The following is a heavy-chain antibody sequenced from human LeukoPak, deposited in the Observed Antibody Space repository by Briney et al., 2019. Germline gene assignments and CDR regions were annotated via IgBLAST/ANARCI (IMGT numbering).Heavy chain of an antibody. CDR2: INPNSGGT. J-gene: IGHJ4*02. CDR3: ARERGAENFDY. V-gene: IGHV1-2*02. D-gene: IGHD4/OR15-4a*01. Sequence: ASVKVSCKVSGYTLTELSMHWVRQAPGKGLEWMGWINPNSGGTNYAQKFQGRVTMTRDTSISTAYMELSRLRSDDTAVYYCARERGAENFDYWGQGTLVTVSS. CDR1: GYTLTELS.